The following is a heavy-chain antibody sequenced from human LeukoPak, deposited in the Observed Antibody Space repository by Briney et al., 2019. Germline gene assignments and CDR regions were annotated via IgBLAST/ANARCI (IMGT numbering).Heavy chain of an antibody. D-gene: IGHD3-16*01. V-gene: IGHV3-66*01. CDR2: IYSGGST. J-gene: IGHJ5*02. CDR3: AREDFRGGFDP. CDR1: GFTVSNSY. Sequence: PGGSLRLSCAASGFTVSNSYMSWVRQAPGKGLEWVSVIYSGGSTYYADSVKGRFTISRDNSKNTLYLQMNSLRAEDTAVYYCAREDFRGGFDPWGQGTLVTVSS.